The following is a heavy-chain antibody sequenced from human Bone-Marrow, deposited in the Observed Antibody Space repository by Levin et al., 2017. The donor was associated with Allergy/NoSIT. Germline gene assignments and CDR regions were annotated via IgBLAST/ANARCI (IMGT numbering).Heavy chain of an antibody. CDR1: GFTFSGYD. CDR3: ARGGAASGFYHYAMDV. V-gene: IGHV3-13*01. Sequence: GGSLRLSCAASGFTFSGYDMLWVRQTAGKRLEWVSAIGTAGDTYYEDSVKGRFTISRENAKNSLYLLMNNLRAGDTAVYYCARGGAASGFYHYAMDVWGQGTTVTVSS. D-gene: IGHD6-13*01. J-gene: IGHJ6*02. CDR2: IGTAGDT.